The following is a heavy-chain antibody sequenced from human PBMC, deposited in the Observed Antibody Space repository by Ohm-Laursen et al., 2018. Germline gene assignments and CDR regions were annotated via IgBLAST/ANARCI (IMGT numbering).Heavy chain of an antibody. D-gene: IGHD3-22*01. J-gene: IGHJ5*02. CDR1: GGSISSYY. V-gene: IGHV4-59*12. Sequence: PPGTLSLTCTVSGGSISSYYWSWIRQPPGKGLEWIGYIYHSGRTNYNPSLKSRVTISVDTSKNQFSLKLSSVTAADTAVYYCARAYDSSGPDNWFDPWGQGTLVTVSS. CDR2: IYHSGRT. CDR3: ARAYDSSGPDNWFDP.